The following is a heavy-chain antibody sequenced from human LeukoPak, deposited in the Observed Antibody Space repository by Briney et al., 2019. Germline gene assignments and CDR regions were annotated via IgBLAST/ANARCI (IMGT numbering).Heavy chain of an antibody. CDR2: ISDGGAST. CDR1: GFTFNNYG. J-gene: IGHJ4*02. CDR3: AKDLVGVAGTGPADY. D-gene: IGHD6-19*01. Sequence: GGSLRLSCAASGFTFNNYGMNWVRQAPGKGLEWVSGISDGGASTSYAHSVKDRFTISRDNSKNTMYLQMHSLRAEDTATYYCAKDLVGVAGTGPADYWGQGTLVTVSS. V-gene: IGHV3-23*01.